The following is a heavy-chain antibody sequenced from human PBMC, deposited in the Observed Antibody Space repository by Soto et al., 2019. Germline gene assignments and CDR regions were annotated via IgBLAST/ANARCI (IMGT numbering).Heavy chain of an antibody. CDR3: ARALYSSGWTCFDL. CDR1: GYTFTSYD. D-gene: IGHD6-19*01. Sequence: QVQLVQSGAEVKKPGASVKVSCKASGYTFTSYDIKWVRQATGQGLEWMGWMNPNSGNTGYAQKFQGRVTMTRNTSISTAYMELSSLRSEDTAVYYCARALYSSGWTCFDLWGHGTLVTVSS. J-gene: IGHJ2*01. CDR2: MNPNSGNT. V-gene: IGHV1-8*01.